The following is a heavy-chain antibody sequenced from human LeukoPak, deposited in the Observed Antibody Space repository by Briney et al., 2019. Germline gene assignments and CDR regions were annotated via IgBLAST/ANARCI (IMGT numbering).Heavy chain of an antibody. CDR1: GGSISSGTYY. CDR3: AAHSSGSSYYFDY. Sequence: PSQTLPLTCTVSGGSISSGTYYWSWIRQPAGKGLEWIGRIYTSGSTNYNPSLKSGVTISVDTSKNQFSLKLSSVTAADTAVYYCAAHSSGSSYYFDYWGQGTLVTVSS. D-gene: IGHD3-22*01. J-gene: IGHJ4*02. V-gene: IGHV4-61*02. CDR2: IYTSGST.